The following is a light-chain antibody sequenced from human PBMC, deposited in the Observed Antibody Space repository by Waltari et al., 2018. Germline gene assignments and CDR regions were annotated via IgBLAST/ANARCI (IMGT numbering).Light chain of an antibody. CDR1: SSDVGGYNF. CDR2: DVR. CDR3: SSYASTTTWV. V-gene: IGLV2-14*03. J-gene: IGLJ3*02. Sequence: QSALTQPASVSGSPGQSITISCTGTSSDVGGYNFVSWYQQHPGKAPILLIYDVRTRSSGVSNRFSGSKSGNTASLTISGLQVEDEADYYCSSYASTTTWVFGGGTELTVL.